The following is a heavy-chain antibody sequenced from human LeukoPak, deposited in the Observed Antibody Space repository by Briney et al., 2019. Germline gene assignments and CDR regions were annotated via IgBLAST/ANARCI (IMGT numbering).Heavy chain of an antibody. D-gene: IGHD6-13*01. J-gene: IGHJ4*02. V-gene: IGHV3-7*01. CDR2: IKEDGSEK. CDR3: ASGRQLGY. Sequence: GGSLRLSCASSGFTFSNYWMSWVRQAPGKGLEWVANIKEDGSEKYYVDSVKGRFTISRDNARNSLYLQMNSLRAEDTAVYYCASGRQLGYWGQGTLVTVSS. CDR1: GFTFSNYW.